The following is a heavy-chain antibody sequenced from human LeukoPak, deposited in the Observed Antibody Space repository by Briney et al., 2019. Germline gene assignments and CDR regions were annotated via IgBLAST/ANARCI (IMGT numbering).Heavy chain of an antibody. V-gene: IGHV5-51*01. D-gene: IGHD6-13*01. J-gene: IGHJ2*01. Sequence: GESLKISCRGSGCSFAKYWIAWVRQMPGKGLEWMGFIYGVDSETKYSPSFQGQVTISVDRSISTAYLQWSSLKASDTAIYYCARGIAAAGPFWYFDFWGRGTLVTVSS. CDR1: GCSFAKYW. CDR3: ARGIAAAGPFWYFDF. CDR2: IYGVDSET.